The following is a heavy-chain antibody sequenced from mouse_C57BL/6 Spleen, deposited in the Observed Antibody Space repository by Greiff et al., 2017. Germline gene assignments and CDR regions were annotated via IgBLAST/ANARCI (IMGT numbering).Heavy chain of an antibody. CDR3: AREGITTGVDY. J-gene: IGHJ2*01. CDR1: GFTFTDYY. D-gene: IGHD2-4*01. CDR2: INYDGSST. V-gene: IGHV5-16*01. Sequence: EVQLMESEGGLVQPGSSMKLSCTASGFTFTDYYMAWVRQVPEKGLEWVANINYDGSSTYYLDSLKSRFIISGDNSKNILYLQMSGLKSEDTATYYCAREGITTGVDYWGQGTTLTVSS.